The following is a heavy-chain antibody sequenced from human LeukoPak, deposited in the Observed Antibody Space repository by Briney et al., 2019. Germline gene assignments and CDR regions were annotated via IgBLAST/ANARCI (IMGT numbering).Heavy chain of an antibody. Sequence: PSEPLSLTCTVSGGSISSSRYYWGWIRQPPGKGLEWIGSIYYSGSTYYNPSLKSRVTISVDTSKNQFSLKLSSVTAADTAVYYCARMEPTVTRGYFDYWGQGTLVTVSS. J-gene: IGHJ4*02. CDR2: IYYSGST. D-gene: IGHD4-17*01. CDR3: ARMEPTVTRGYFDY. V-gene: IGHV4-39*01. CDR1: GGSISSSRYY.